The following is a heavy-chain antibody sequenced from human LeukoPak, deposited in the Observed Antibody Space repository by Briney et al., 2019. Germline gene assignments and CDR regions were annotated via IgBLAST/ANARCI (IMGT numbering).Heavy chain of an antibody. CDR2: IYHSGST. V-gene: IGHV4-30-2*01. J-gene: IGHJ4*02. CDR3: ARDAGDIVATSPADY. CDR1: GGSISSGGYS. D-gene: IGHD5-12*01. Sequence: SETLSLTCAVSGGSISSGGYSWSWIRQPPGKGLEWIGYIYHSGSTYYNPSLKSRVTISVDTSKNQFSLKLSSVAAADTAVYYCARDAGDIVATSPADYWGQGTLVTVSS.